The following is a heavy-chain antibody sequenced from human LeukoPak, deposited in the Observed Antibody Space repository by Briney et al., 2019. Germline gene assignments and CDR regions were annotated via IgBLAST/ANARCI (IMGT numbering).Heavy chain of an antibody. CDR3: AKSSNYDTLTGDFDY. D-gene: IGHD3-9*01. Sequence: SGRSLRLSCAASGFTFDDYAMHWVRQAPGKGLEWVSGISWNSGSIGYADSVKGRFTISRDNAKNSLYLQMNSLRAEDMALYYCAKSSNYDTLTGDFDYWGQGTLVTVSS. CDR1: GFTFDDYA. J-gene: IGHJ4*02. CDR2: ISWNSGSI. V-gene: IGHV3-9*03.